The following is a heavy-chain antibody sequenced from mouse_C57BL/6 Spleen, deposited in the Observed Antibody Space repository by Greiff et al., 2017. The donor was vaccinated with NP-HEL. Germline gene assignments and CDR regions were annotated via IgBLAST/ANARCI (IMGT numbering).Heavy chain of an antibody. V-gene: IGHV1-19*01. J-gene: IGHJ3*01. CDR3: ARPTGTSSAY. Sequence: EVQLQQSGPVLVKPGASVKMSCKASGYTFTDYYMNWVKQSHGKSLEWIGVINPYNGGTSYNQKFKGKATLTVDKSSSTAYMELNSLTSEDSAVYYCARPTGTSSAYWSQGTLVTVSA. CDR2: INPYNGGT. D-gene: IGHD4-1*02. CDR1: GYTFTDYY.